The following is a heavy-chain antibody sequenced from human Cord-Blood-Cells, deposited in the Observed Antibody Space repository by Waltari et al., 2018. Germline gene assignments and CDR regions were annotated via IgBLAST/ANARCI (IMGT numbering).Heavy chain of an antibody. CDR2: IYHSGST. CDR3: ASGPRFGELYYYYYGMDV. D-gene: IGHD3-10*01. Sequence: QVQLQESGPGLVKPSETLSPTCAVSVYSISTGYYWGWLRPPPGRGLEWIGSIYHSGSTYYNPSLKSRVTISVDTSKNQFSLKLSSVTAADTAVYYCASGPRFGELYYYYYGMDVWGQGTTVTVSS. CDR1: VYSISTGYY. V-gene: IGHV4-38-2*01. J-gene: IGHJ6*02.